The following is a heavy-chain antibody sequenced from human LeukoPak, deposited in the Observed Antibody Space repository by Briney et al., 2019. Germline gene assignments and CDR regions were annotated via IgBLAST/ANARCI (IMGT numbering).Heavy chain of an antibody. CDR2: FDPEDGET. Sequence: GASVTVSCTVSGYTLTELSMHWVRQAPGKGLEWMGGFDPEDGETIYAQNFQGRVIMTRDTSTSTVHMDLSSLRSEDAAVYYCAREPRPVGATSFGYYFDYWGQGTLVTVSS. CDR1: GYTLTELS. V-gene: IGHV1-24*01. J-gene: IGHJ4*02. CDR3: AREPRPVGATSFGYYFDY. D-gene: IGHD1-26*01.